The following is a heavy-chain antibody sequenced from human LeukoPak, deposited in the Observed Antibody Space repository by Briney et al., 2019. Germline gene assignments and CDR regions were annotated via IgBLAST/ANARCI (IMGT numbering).Heavy chain of an antibody. D-gene: IGHD3-22*01. CDR3: ARDNYYESSGYVPPLDC. V-gene: IGHV3-74*01. Sequence: GGSLRLSCAASGFTFSNYWMDWVRQAPGKGLVGVSRVNSDGTTTTYADSVKGRFTISRDNAKNTVYLQMDSLRAEDTAVYYCARDNYYESSGYVPPLDCWGQGTLVTVSS. CDR2: VNSDGTTT. CDR1: GFTFSNYW. J-gene: IGHJ4*02.